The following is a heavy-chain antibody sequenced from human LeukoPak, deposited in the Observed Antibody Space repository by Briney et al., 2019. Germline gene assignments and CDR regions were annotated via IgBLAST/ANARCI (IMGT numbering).Heavy chain of an antibody. Sequence: GGSLRLSCAASGFTLSSYAMSWVRQAPGKGLEWVSSISASGGSTNYADSVKGRFTISRDNSKNTVYLQMNSLRAEDTAVYYCAKGMKGSERLIDVRGVIIKTARLYYMDVWGKGSTVTVSS. J-gene: IGHJ6*03. CDR2: ISASGGST. D-gene: IGHD3-10*01. V-gene: IGHV3-23*01. CDR1: GFTLSSYA. CDR3: AKGMKGSERLIDVRGVIIKTARLYYMDV.